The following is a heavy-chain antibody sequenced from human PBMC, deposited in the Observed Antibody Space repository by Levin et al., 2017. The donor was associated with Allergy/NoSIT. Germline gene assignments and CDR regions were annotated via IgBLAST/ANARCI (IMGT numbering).Heavy chain of an antibody. CDR3: ARSPREDWNYVGYYYYGMDV. J-gene: IGHJ6*02. Sequence: SETLSLTCTVSGGSISSYYWSWIRQPPGKGLEWIGYIYYSGSTNYNPSLKSRVTISVDTSKNQFSLKLSSVTAADTAVYYCARSPREDWNYVGYYYYGMDVWGQGTTVTVSS. V-gene: IGHV4-59*01. D-gene: IGHD1-7*01. CDR2: IYYSGST. CDR1: GGSISSYY.